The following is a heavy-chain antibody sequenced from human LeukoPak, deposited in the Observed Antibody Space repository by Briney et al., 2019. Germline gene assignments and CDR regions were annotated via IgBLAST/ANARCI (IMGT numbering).Heavy chain of an antibody. CDR3: AKAEGYCSGGSCYPFFDY. CDR1: GFTFSSYA. D-gene: IGHD2-15*01. Sequence: GGSLRLSCAASGFTFSSYAMSWVRQAPGKGLEWVSAISGSGGSTYYADSVKGRFTISRDNSKNTLYLQMNSLRAEDTAVFYCAKAEGYCSGGSCYPFFDYWGQGTLVTVSS. CDR2: ISGSGGST. V-gene: IGHV3-23*01. J-gene: IGHJ4*02.